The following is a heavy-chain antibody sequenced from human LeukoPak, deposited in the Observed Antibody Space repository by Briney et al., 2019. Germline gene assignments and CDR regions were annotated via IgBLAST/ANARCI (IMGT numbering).Heavy chain of an antibody. Sequence: ASVKVSCKASGYTFTSYYMHWVRQAPGQGLEWMGWISAYNGNTNYAQKLQGRVTMTTDTSTSTAYMELRSLRSDDTAVYYCARWWSDAFDIWGQGTMVTVSS. CDR2: ISAYNGNT. D-gene: IGHD2-15*01. CDR3: ARWWSDAFDI. V-gene: IGHV1-18*04. J-gene: IGHJ3*02. CDR1: GYTFTSYY.